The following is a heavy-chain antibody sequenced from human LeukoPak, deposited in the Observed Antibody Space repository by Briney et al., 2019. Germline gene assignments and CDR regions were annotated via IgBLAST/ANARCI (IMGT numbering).Heavy chain of an antibody. CDR1: GYTFTGYY. CDR3: ARPQYYYDSSGYYRGRYYFDY. Sequence: ASVKVSCKASGYTFTGYYMHWVRQAPGQGLEWMGWINPNSGGTNYAQKFQGRVTMTRDTSIGTAYMELSRLRSDDTAVYYCARPQYYYDSSGYYRGRYYFDYWGQGTLVTVSS. J-gene: IGHJ4*02. D-gene: IGHD3-22*01. V-gene: IGHV1-2*02. CDR2: INPNSGGT.